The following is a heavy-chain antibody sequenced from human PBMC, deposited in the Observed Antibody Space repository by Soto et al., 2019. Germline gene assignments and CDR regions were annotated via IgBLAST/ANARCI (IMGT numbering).Heavy chain of an antibody. CDR1: GFTFSSYA. Sequence: GGSLRLSCAASGFTFSSYAMSWVRQAPGKGLEWVSAISGSGGSTYYADCAKGRFTISRDNSKNTLYLQMNSMRAEDTAVYYCASPLYSSSGAGYGYGMDVWGQGTTVTVSS. V-gene: IGHV3-23*01. D-gene: IGHD6-6*01. J-gene: IGHJ6*02. CDR2: ISGSGGST. CDR3: ASPLYSSSGAGYGYGMDV.